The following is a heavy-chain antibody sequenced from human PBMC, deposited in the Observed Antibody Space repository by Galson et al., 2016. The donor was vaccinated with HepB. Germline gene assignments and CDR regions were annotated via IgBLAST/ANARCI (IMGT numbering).Heavy chain of an antibody. J-gene: IGHJ2*01. CDR2: ITRSGDAT. Sequence: SLRLSCAASGFSFSNSGMSWVRQAPGRGLEWVSGITRSGDATYYADSVKGRFTISRDNSKNTLNLQMNSLRAEDTAVYYCAKIAVTGTWYFDLWGRGALVSVSS. CDR3: AKIAVTGTWYFDL. CDR1: GFSFSNSG. V-gene: IGHV3-23*01. D-gene: IGHD6-19*01.